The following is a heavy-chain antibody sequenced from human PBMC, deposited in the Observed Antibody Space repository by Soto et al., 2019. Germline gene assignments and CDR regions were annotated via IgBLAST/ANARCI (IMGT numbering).Heavy chain of an antibody. CDR2: IKRKIDGETT. CDR1: GFSITNAW. V-gene: IGHV3-15*07. J-gene: IGHJ6*02. CDR3: TTGSVEGV. Sequence: EVQLVESGGGLVKPGGSLRLSCVASGFSITNAWMNWVRQAPGKGLEWVGRIKRKIDGETTDYAAPVKGRFTISRDDSKNMLYLQMNSLKADDPALYYCTTGSVEGVWGQGTTVTVSS. D-gene: IGHD2-15*01.